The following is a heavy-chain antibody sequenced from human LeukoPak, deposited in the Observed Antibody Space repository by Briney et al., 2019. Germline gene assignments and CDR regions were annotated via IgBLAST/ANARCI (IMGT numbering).Heavy chain of an antibody. CDR1: GGSISPYY. V-gene: IGHV4-59*08. CDR2: IYYTGST. D-gene: IGHD3-3*01. CDR3: ARVFWSGYYHNWFDP. Sequence: SETLSLTCTVSGGSISPYYWSWIRQSPGKGLEYIGYIYYTGSTNYNPSLKSRVTISVDTSKNQFSLKLSSVTAADTAVYYCARVFWSGYYHNWFDPWGQGTLVTVSS. J-gene: IGHJ5*02.